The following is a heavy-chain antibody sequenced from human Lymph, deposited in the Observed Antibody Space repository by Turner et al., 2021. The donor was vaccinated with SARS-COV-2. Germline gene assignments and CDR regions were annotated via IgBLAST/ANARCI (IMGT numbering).Heavy chain of an antibody. J-gene: IGHJ4*02. D-gene: IGHD6-19*01. CDR3: AIGSSKPQWLDLFWY. CDR1: GSTLTELS. Sequence: QVQLVQSGAEVKKPGASVTVTCKVLGSTLTELSMHWVRQAPGKGLEWMGGFDLEDGETIYAQKFQGRVTMTEDTSTDTPYMELSSLRSEDTAVYYCAIGSSKPQWLDLFWYWGQGTLVTVSS. V-gene: IGHV1-24*01. CDR2: FDLEDGET.